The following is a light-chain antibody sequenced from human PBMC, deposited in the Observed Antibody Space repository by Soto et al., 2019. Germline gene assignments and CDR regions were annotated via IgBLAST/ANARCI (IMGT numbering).Light chain of an antibody. CDR2: GAS. V-gene: IGKV3-20*01. CDR1: QSVSSSY. Sequence: EIVLTQSPGTLSLSPGERATLSCRASQSVSSSYLAWYQQKLGQAPRLLIYGASSRATGIPDRFSCSGSGPEFTLTISRLEPEDFEVDYCAQYGSSPRTFGQGTKVDIK. J-gene: IGKJ1*01. CDR3: AQYGSSPRT.